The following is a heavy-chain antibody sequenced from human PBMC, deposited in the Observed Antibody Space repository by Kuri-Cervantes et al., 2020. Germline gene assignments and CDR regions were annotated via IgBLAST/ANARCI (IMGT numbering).Heavy chain of an antibody. CDR2: ISSSGSTI. D-gene: IGHD3-22*01. V-gene: IGHV3-11*01. CDR3: ARESDSSGYYGPMRAFDI. Sequence: LSLTCAASGFTFSDYYMSWIRQAPGKGLEWVSYISSSGSTIYYADSVKGRFTISRDNAKNSLYLQMNSLRAEDTAVYYCARESDSSGYYGPMRAFDIWGQGTMVTVSS. CDR1: GFTFSDYY. J-gene: IGHJ3*02.